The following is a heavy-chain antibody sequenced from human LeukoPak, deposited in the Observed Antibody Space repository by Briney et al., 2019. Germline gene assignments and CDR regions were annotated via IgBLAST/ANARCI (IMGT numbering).Heavy chain of an antibody. CDR1: GYTFTSYD. Sequence: ASVKVSCKASGYTFTSYDINWVRQATGQGLEWMGWMNPNSGNTGYAQKFQGRVTMTRNTSINTAYMELSSLRSEDTAVYYCARLHDYGDYFDYWGQGTLVTVSS. V-gene: IGHV1-8*01. CDR2: MNPNSGNT. J-gene: IGHJ4*02. D-gene: IGHD4-17*01. CDR3: ARLHDYGDYFDY.